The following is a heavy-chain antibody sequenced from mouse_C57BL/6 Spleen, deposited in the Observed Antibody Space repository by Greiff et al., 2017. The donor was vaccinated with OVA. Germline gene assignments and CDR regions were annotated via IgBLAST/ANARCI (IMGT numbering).Heavy chain of an antibody. CDR2: ISDGGSST. CDR3: ARDPVWGCDY. J-gene: IGHJ2*01. V-gene: IGHV5-4*01. D-gene: IGHD2-10*02. CDR1: GFTFSSYA. Sequence: EVQLVESGGGLVKPGGSLKLSCAASGFTFSSYAMSWVRQTPEKRLEWVATISDGGSSTYDPENVKGRVTIYRDKAKNNLHLQISHLKSEDTAMYYCARDPVWGCDYWGQGTTRTVSS.